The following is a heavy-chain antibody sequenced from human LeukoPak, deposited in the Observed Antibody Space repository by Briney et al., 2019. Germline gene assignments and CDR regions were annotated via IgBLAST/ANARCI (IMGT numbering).Heavy chain of an antibody. V-gene: IGHV4-34*01. Sequence: SETLSLTCAVYGGSFSGYYWSWIRQPPGKGLEWIGEINHSGSTNYNPSLKSRVTISVDTSKNQSALKLSSVTAADTAVYYCARPSARHFDYWGQGTLVTVSS. D-gene: IGHD6-6*01. J-gene: IGHJ4*02. CDR1: GGSFSGYY. CDR2: INHSGST. CDR3: ARPSARHFDY.